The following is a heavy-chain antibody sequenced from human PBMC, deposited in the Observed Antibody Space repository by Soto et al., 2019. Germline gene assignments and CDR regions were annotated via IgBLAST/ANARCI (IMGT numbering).Heavy chain of an antibody. CDR1: GGSISSGDYY. Sequence: QVQLQESGPGLVKPSQTLSLTCTVSGGSISSGDYYWSCIRQPPGKGLEWIWYIYYSGSTYYNPSLKSRVIISADTFKNQFSLKLSSVTAADTAVYYCARVPSSGPFDYWGQGILVTVSS. CDR3: ARVPSSGPFDY. J-gene: IGHJ4*02. V-gene: IGHV4-30-4*08. CDR2: IYYSGST. D-gene: IGHD3-22*01.